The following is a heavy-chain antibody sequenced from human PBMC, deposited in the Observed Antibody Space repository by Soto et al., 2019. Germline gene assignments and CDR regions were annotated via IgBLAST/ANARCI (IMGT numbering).Heavy chain of an antibody. Sequence: EVQLLESGGGLVQPGGSLRLSCAASGFTFSSYVMSWVRQAPGKGLEWVSVISGSGGSTYYADSVKGRFSISRDNSKNTLYLQKNSLRAEDTAVYYCAKGGRSSIVGATTSEYWGQGTLVTVSS. V-gene: IGHV3-23*01. CDR1: GFTFSSYV. CDR3: AKGGRSSIVGATTSEY. D-gene: IGHD1-26*01. CDR2: ISGSGGST. J-gene: IGHJ4*02.